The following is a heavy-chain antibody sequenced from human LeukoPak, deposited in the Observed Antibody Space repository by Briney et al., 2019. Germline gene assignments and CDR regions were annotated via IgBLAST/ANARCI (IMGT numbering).Heavy chain of an antibody. CDR3: ARQTGSGLFILP. V-gene: IGHV4-34*01. CDR2: INRSGST. CDR1: GGSLSGYY. Sequence: SETLSLTCGVYGGSLSGYYWSWIRQPPGKGLEWIGEINRSGSTNYNPSLKSRVTMSVDTSKNQFSLRLTSVTAADTAVYYCARQTGSGLFILPGGQGTLVTVSS. D-gene: IGHD3/OR15-3a*01. J-gene: IGHJ4*02.